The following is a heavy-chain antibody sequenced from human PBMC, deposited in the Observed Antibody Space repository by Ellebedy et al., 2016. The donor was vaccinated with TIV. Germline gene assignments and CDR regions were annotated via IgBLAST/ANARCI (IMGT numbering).Heavy chain of an antibody. Sequence: GGSLRLXCVVSGFNFNSHSMNWIRQAPGKGLEWIAYISSSSMVIYYADSVKGRFIISRDNANNSLYLQMNSLRDEDTAFYYCARDLEWGTMTVDSWGQGTLVTVSS. J-gene: IGHJ5*01. D-gene: IGHD3-3*01. CDR2: ISSSSMVI. V-gene: IGHV3-48*02. CDR1: GFNFNSHS. CDR3: ARDLEWGTMTVDS.